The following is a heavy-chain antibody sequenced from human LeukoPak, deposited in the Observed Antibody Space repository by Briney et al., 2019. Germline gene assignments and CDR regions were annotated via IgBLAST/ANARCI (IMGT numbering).Heavy chain of an antibody. CDR3: ASSGDVMVRGVISWFDP. D-gene: IGHD3-10*01. V-gene: IGHV3-30*04. CDR1: GFTFSSYA. Sequence: GRSLRLSCAASGFTFSSYAMHWVRQAPCKGLVGVAVISYDGSNKYYTDSVKGRFTISRDNSKNTVNMQMNSVRAEDTAVYYCASSGDVMVRGVISWFDPWGQGTLVTVSS. CDR2: ISYDGSNK. J-gene: IGHJ5*02.